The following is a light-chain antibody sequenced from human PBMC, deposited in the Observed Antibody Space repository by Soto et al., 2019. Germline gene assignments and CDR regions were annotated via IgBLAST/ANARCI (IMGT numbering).Light chain of an antibody. Sequence: QSALTQPPSASGSPGQSVTISCTGTSSDVGWYNFVSWYQQHPGKVPKPVIFEVSKRPSGVPDGFSGSKSGNTAFLTVSGLQAEDEADYYCSSFGGGNKVLFGGGTQLTVL. CDR2: EVS. CDR3: SSFGGGNKVL. V-gene: IGLV2-8*01. CDR1: SSDVGWYNF. J-gene: IGLJ3*02.